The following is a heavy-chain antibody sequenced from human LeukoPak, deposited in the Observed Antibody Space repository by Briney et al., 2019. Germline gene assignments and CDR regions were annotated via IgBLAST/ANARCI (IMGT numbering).Heavy chain of an antibody. Sequence: GESLKISCKGSGYSFTSYWIGCVRHMPGKGLEWMGIIYPGDSDTRYSPSFQGQVTISADKSISTAYLQWSSLKASDTAMYYCARHKFDYSTHSFDYWGQGTLVTVSS. J-gene: IGHJ4*02. CDR1: GYSFTSYW. CDR3: ARHKFDYSTHSFDY. CDR2: IYPGDSDT. V-gene: IGHV5-51*01. D-gene: IGHD4-11*01.